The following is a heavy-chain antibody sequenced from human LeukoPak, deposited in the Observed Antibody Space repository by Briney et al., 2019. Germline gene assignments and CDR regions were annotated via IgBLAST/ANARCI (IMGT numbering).Heavy chain of an antibody. V-gene: IGHV1-69*13. D-gene: IGHD6-19*01. CDR3: AWVGAVAGTGLGS. CDR2: IIPIFGTA. J-gene: IGHJ5*01. Sequence: ASVKVSCKASGGTFSSYAISGVRQAPGQGLEWMGGIIPIFGTANYAQKFQGRVTITADESTSTAYMELSSLRSEDTAVYYCAWVGAVAGTGLGSWGQGTLVTVSS. CDR1: GGTFSSYA.